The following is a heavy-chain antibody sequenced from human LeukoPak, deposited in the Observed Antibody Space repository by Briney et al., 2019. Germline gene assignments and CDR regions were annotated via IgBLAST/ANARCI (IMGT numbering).Heavy chain of an antibody. J-gene: IGHJ3*02. V-gene: IGHV3-7*01. CDR3: ARTDYGDYVGAFDI. CDR1: GFTFSSYW. Sequence: GGSLRLSSAASGFTFSSYWMSWVRQAPGKGLEWVANIKQDGSEKYYVDSVKGRFTISRDNATNSLYLQMNSLRAEDTAVYYCARTDYGDYVGAFDIWGQGTMVTVSS. D-gene: IGHD4-17*01. CDR2: IKQDGSEK.